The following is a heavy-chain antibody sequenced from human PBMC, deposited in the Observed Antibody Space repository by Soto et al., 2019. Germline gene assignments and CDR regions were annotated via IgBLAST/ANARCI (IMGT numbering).Heavy chain of an antibody. J-gene: IGHJ4*02. D-gene: IGHD3-10*01. CDR3: ARRGNSYGSGSYYETYFDY. CDR2: IYYSGST. V-gene: IGHV4-39*01. CDR1: GGSISSSSYY. Sequence: PSETLSLTCTVSGGSISSSSYYWGWIRQPPGKGLEWIGSIYYSGSTYYNPSLKSRVTISVDTSKNQFSLKLSSVTAADTAVYYCARRGNSYGSGSYYETYFDYWGQGTLVPVSS.